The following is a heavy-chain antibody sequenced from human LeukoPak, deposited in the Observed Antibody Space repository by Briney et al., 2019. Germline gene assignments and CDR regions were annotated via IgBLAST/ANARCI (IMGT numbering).Heavy chain of an antibody. D-gene: IGHD5-24*01. CDR1: GYNFTNYY. CDR2: INPGGGST. V-gene: IGHV1-46*01. J-gene: IGHJ3*01. CDR3: ARAEITSDGYNSAFDV. Sequence: ASVKVSCKASGYNFTNYYMHWVRQAPGQGLEWMGIINPGGGSTHYAQQFQGRVTMTSDMSTSTVYMGLSSLRSEDTAVYYCARAEITSDGYNSAFDVWGLGTMVTVSS.